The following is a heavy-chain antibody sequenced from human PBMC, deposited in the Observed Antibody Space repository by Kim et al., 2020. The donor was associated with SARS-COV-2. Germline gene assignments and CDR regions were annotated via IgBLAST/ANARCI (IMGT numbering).Heavy chain of an antibody. CDR3: ARLSYYSTNYFDD. J-gene: IGHJ4*02. Sequence: GGSLRLSCAASGFTFSDYVMSWVRQAPGKGLEWVSSISGSSGSMTYADSVRVRFTISRDNAKNSLHLQMNSLRAEDTALYYCARLSYYSTNYFDDWGQGALVTVSS. D-gene: IGHD3-10*01. V-gene: IGHV3-21*01. CDR1: GFTFSDYV. CDR2: ISGSSGSM.